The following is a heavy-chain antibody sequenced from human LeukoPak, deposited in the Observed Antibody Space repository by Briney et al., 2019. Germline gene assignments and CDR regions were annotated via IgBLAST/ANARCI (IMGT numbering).Heavy chain of an antibody. Sequence: GGSLRLSCAAPRFTFSSYAMHWVRQAPGKGLEWVAVISYDGRNKYYADSVKGRFTISRDNSKNTLYLQMNSPRAEDTAVYYCARDFLVTLLGYFQHWGQGTLVTVSS. J-gene: IGHJ1*01. D-gene: IGHD4-23*01. V-gene: IGHV3-30*04. CDR2: ISYDGRNK. CDR3: ARDFLVTLLGYFQH. CDR1: RFTFSSYA.